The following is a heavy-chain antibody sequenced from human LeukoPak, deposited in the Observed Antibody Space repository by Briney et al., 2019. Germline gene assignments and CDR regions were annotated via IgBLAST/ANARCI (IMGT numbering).Heavy chain of an antibody. CDR3: ARDPGIPYYDSSGYYFPDY. D-gene: IGHD3-22*01. J-gene: IGHJ4*02. CDR2: ISSSSSTI. CDR1: GFRFSDYT. Sequence: GGSLRLSCAASGFRFSDYTMNWVRQAPGKGLEWVSYISSSSSTIYYADSVKGRFTISRDNAKNSLYLQMNSLRDEDTAVYYCARDPGIPYYDSSGYYFPDYWGQGTLVTVSS. V-gene: IGHV3-48*02.